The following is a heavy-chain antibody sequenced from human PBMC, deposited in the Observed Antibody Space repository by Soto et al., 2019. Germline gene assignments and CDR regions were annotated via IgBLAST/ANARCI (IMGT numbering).Heavy chain of an antibody. V-gene: IGHV3-23*01. CDR2: ISSRGGSV. D-gene: IGHD1-26*01. CDR3: AKMGISTTSSFDN. CDR1: GFTFSSYA. J-gene: IGHJ4*02. Sequence: GGSLSLSCSVSGFTFSSYAMGWVRQAPGKGLEWVSVISSRGGSVYYADSVKGRFTVSRDNSLSVLFLHMNKLRVEDTAVYYCAKMGISTTSSFDNWGQGILVTVSS.